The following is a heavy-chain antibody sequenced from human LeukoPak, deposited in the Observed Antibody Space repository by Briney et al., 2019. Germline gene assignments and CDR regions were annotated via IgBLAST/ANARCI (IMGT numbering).Heavy chain of an antibody. CDR2: IFDNRNT. Sequence: PSETLSLTRTVSGDSISSYYWSWIRQPPGKGLEWIGYIFDNRNTKYNPSLKSRVSLSLDTSKNEFSLNLSSVTAADTAVYYCARDYYGSGKGWFDPWGQGTLVTVSS. D-gene: IGHD3-10*01. V-gene: IGHV4-59*01. CDR1: GDSISSYY. J-gene: IGHJ5*02. CDR3: ARDYYGSGKGWFDP.